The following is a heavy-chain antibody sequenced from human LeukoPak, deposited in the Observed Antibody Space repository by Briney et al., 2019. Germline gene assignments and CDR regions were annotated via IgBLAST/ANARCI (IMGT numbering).Heavy chain of an antibody. CDR1: GFTFGSYG. V-gene: IGHV3-23*01. CDR2: ITPNADRT. D-gene: IGHD3-22*01. Sequence: GGSLRLSCAASGFTFGSYGMSWVRQAPGKGLEWVSFITPNADRTSYADSVEGRFTISRDNSRNTLYMQMNSLGDEDTALYYCAIMHGYYDGSGYWVQWGQGTLVTVSS. CDR3: AIMHGYYDGSGYWVQ. J-gene: IGHJ1*01.